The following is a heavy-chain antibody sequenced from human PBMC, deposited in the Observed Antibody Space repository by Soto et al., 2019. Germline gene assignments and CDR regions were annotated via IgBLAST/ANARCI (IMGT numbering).Heavy chain of an antibody. CDR2: IHNSGSF. Sequence: QVQLQESGPGLVNPSGTLSLTCAVSGGSITSNWWSWGRQPPGKGLEWIGEIHNSGSFNYHPSLRSRVTISIHKSKNQMSLTLTSVTAAETAVHYCVGNDWYRFAPWCQGTRATASS. CDR3: VGNDWYRFAP. CDR1: GGSITSNW. J-gene: IGHJ5*02. V-gene: IGHV4-4*02. D-gene: IGHD3-9*01.